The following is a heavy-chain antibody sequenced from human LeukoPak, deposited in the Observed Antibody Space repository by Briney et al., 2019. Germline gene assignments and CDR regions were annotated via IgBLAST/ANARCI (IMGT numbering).Heavy chain of an antibody. CDR2: IYYTGST. Sequence: SETLSLTCTVSGDSIGNPDSYWGWSRQSPGTGLEWIVNIYYTGSTYHHPSLNGRVTISIDTSRNQFSLKMTSVTAADTAVYYCARVTADWRIVWGQGTLVTVSS. J-gene: IGHJ4*02. CDR1: GDSIGNPDSY. V-gene: IGHV4-39*07. CDR3: ARVTADWRIV. D-gene: IGHD3-9*01.